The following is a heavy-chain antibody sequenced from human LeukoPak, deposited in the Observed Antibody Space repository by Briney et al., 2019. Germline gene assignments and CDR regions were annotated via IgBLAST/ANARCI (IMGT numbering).Heavy chain of an antibody. CDR3: ATMSGSYLGDAFDI. D-gene: IGHD1-26*01. J-gene: IGHJ3*02. CDR2: FDPEDGET. V-gene: IGHV1-24*01. Sequence: GASVKVSCKVSGYTLTELSMHWVQQAPGKGLEWMGGFDPEDGETIYAQKFQGRVTMTEDTSTDTAYMELSSLRSEDTAVYYCATMSGSYLGDAFDIWGQGTMVTVSS. CDR1: GYTLTELS.